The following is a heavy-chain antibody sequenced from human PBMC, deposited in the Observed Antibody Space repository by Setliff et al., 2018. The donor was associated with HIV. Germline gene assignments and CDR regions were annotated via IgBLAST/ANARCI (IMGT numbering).Heavy chain of an antibody. CDR1: RGSISSTTYF. J-gene: IGHJ4*02. D-gene: IGHD3-22*01. V-gene: IGHV4-39*07. Sequence: KPSETLSLTCTVSRGSISSTTYFWGWIRQPPGKGLEWIGNIFYTGSTYYNPSLKSRVTISLDTSNRQFSLKLSSVTAADTAVYYCARDRLGRGGSGYSDWGQGTLVTVSS. CDR3: ARDRLGRGGSGYSD. CDR2: IFYTGST.